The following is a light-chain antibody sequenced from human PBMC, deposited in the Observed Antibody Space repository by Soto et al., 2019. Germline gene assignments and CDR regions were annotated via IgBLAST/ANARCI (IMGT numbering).Light chain of an antibody. V-gene: IGKV3-20*01. J-gene: IGKJ2*01. Sequence: EIVLTQSPGTLSLSPGERATLSCRASQSVSSGYLAWYLQKPGQAPRLLMYGASSRATGIPDRFSGSGSGTDFTLTISRLEPEDFAVYFCQQYGTSPRTFGQGTKLEI. CDR3: QQYGTSPRT. CDR1: QSVSSGY. CDR2: GAS.